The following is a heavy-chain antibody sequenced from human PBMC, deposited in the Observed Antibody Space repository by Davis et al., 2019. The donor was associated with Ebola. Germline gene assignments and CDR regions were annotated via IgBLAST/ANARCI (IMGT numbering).Heavy chain of an antibody. J-gene: IGHJ6*02. CDR3: ASGSNYQYYYYGMDV. V-gene: IGHV4-34*01. D-gene: IGHD4-11*01. CDR1: GGSFSGYY. Sequence: SETLSLTCAVYGGSFSGYYWSWIRQPPGKGLEWIGEINHSGSTNYNPSLKSRVTISLDTSKNQFSLKLSSVTAADTAVYYCASGSNYQYYYYGMDVWGQGTTVTVSS. CDR2: INHSGST.